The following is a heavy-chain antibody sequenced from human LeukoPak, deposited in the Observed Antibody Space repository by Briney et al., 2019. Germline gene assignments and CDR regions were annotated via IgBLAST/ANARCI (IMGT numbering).Heavy chain of an antibody. CDR2: ISTYNGNT. Sequence: ASVKVSCKASGYSFVLYGISWVRQAPGQGPEWMGWISTYNGNTKYAEKFQGRVTMTTDTPTSTAYMELRNLRSDDTAVYYCARDSRVGEFDYWGQGTLVTVSS. D-gene: IGHD3-3*01. CDR3: ARDSRVGEFDY. CDR1: GYSFVLYG. V-gene: IGHV1-18*01. J-gene: IGHJ4*02.